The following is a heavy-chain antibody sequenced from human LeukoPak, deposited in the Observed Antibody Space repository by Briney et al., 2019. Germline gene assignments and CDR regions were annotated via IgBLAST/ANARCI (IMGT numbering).Heavy chain of an antibody. Sequence: SETLSLTCTVSGGSISSYYWSWIRQPPGKGLEWIGYIYYGGSTNYNPSLKSRVTISVDTSKNQFSLKLSSVTAADTAVYYCASTRGVYYDSSGYYTNWGQGTLVTVSS. J-gene: IGHJ4*02. D-gene: IGHD3-22*01. CDR3: ASTRGVYYDSSGYYTN. CDR1: GGSISSYY. CDR2: IYYGGST. V-gene: IGHV4-59*08.